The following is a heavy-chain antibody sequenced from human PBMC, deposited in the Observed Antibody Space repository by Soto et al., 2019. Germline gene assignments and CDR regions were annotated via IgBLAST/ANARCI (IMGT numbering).Heavy chain of an antibody. V-gene: IGHV4-39*01. Sequence: TSETLSLTCTVSGGSISSSSYYWGWIRQPPGKGLEWIGSIYYSGSTYYNPSLKSRVTISVDTSKNQFSLKLSSVTAADTAVYYCARSEESIAALYYYYYGMEVWGQGTTVTVSS. J-gene: IGHJ6*02. D-gene: IGHD6-6*01. CDR3: ARSEESIAALYYYYYGMEV. CDR1: GGSISSSSYY. CDR2: IYYSGST.